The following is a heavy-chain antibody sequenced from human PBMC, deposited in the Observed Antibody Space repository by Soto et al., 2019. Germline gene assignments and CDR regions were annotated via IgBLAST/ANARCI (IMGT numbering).Heavy chain of an antibody. V-gene: IGHV4-39*01. D-gene: IGHD3-10*01. CDR2: IYYSGNT. CDR3: ARQPLVRGVLSDMDV. J-gene: IGHJ6*02. CDR1: GDSISSTNHY. Sequence: PSETLSLTCIVSGDSISSTNHYWGWIRQPPGKGLEWIGGIYYSGNTYYNPSLKRRVTISVDTSKKQISLKLSSVTATDTAVYFCARQPLVRGVLSDMDVWGQGTTVTVSS.